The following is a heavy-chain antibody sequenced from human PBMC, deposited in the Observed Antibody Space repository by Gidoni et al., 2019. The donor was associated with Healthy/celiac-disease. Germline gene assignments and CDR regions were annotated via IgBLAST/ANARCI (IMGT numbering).Heavy chain of an antibody. D-gene: IGHD1-26*01. CDR3: ARDSNAVVGATTFAFDI. J-gene: IGHJ3*02. CDR2: SYTSGGT. CDR1: GGSISSGRYH. Sequence: QVQLQESGPGLVQPSQTLSLTCTVSGGSISSGRYHWTWIRQPAGKGLEGIGRSYTSGGTNYNPSLKSRVTISVDTSKNQFSLKLSSVTAADTAVYYCARDSNAVVGATTFAFDIWGQGTMVTVSS. V-gene: IGHV4-61*02.